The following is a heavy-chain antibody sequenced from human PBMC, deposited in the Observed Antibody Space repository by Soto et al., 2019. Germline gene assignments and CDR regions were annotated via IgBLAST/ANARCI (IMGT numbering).Heavy chain of an antibody. V-gene: IGHV1-69*06. J-gene: IGHJ4*02. D-gene: IGHD3-16*01. CDR3: AGGALGYFDY. CDR1: GGTFSSYA. CDR2: IIPIFGTA. Sequence: SVKVSCKASGGTFSSYAISWVRQAPGQGLEWMGGIIPIFGTANYSPSFQGQVTISADKSISTAYLQWSSLKASDTAMYYCAGGALGYFDYWGQGTLVTVSS.